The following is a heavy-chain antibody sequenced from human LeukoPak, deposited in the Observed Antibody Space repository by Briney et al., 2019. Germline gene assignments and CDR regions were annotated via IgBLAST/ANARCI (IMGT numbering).Heavy chain of an antibody. V-gene: IGHV1-2*06. D-gene: IGHD3-22*01. Sequence: ASVKVSCKASGYTFTGYYMHWVRQAPGQGLEWMGRINPNSGGTNYAQKFQGRGTMTRDTSISTAYMELSRLRSDDTAVYYCAREGGDDSSGYYSNKVDYWGQGTLVTVSS. CDR2: INPNSGGT. J-gene: IGHJ4*02. CDR1: GYTFTGYY. CDR3: AREGGDDSSGYYSNKVDY.